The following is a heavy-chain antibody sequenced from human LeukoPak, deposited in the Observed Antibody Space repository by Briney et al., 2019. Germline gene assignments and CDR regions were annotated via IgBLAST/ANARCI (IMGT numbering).Heavy chain of an antibody. CDR1: GFTFDDYA. Sequence: GRSLRLSCAASGFTFDDYAMHLVRQAPGKGLEWVSGISWNSGSIGYADSAKGRFTISRDNAKNSLYLQMNSLRAEDMALYYCAKGTDYGDYAYFDYWGQGTLVTVSS. CDR3: AKGTDYGDYAYFDY. J-gene: IGHJ4*02. D-gene: IGHD4-17*01. V-gene: IGHV3-9*03. CDR2: ISWNSGSI.